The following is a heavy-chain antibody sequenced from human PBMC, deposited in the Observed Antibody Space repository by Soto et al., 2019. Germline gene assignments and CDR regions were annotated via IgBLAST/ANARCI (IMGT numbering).Heavy chain of an antibody. V-gene: IGHV4-59*01. CDR1: GGSLRGYS. CDR2: VYSGGGT. J-gene: IGHJ6*02. D-gene: IGHD3-3*01. CDR3: AREKSPMSPSYFCYGMAV. Sequence: PSETLSLTCTVSGGSLRGYSWSWIRQSPGKGLEWIGYVYSGGGTNYSPSFMGRVTISVDTTDNQFSLKLNSVTAADTAVYYCAREKSPMSPSYFCYGMAVWGQGTTVIVSS.